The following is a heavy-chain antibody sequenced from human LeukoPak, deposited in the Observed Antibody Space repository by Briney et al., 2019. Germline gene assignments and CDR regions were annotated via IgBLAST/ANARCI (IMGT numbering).Heavy chain of an antibody. J-gene: IGHJ4*02. Sequence: SETLSLTCTVSGGSISSGDYYWSWIRQPPGKGLEWIGYIYYSGSTYYNPSLKSRVTISVDTSKNQFPLKLSSVTAADTAVYYCARGTYYYDSSGYYPIDYWGQGTLVTVSS. V-gene: IGHV4-30-4*01. CDR2: IYYSGST. CDR1: GGSISSGDYY. D-gene: IGHD3-22*01. CDR3: ARGTYYYDSSGYYPIDY.